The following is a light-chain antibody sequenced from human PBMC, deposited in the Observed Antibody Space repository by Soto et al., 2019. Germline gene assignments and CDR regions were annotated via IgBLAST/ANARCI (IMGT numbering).Light chain of an antibody. Sequence: DIQMTQSPSTLSAFVGDRVNITCRASQRISRWLAWYQQKPGKAPKVLIYRASSLESGVSSRFSGSGSGTEFTLTISSLQPDDCATYYCQQYYSYYTFGQGTRLEIK. CDR1: QRISRW. V-gene: IGKV1-5*03. J-gene: IGKJ5*01. CDR3: QQYYSYYT. CDR2: RAS.